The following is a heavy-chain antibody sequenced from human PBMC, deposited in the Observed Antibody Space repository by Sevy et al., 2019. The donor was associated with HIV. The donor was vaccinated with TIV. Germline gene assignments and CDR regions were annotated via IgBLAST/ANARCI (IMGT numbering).Heavy chain of an antibody. CDR3: ARESGSDWYLDY. V-gene: IGHV3-33*01. CDR1: GFIFSRYG. CDR2: IFNDGKKK. J-gene: IGHJ4*02. Sequence: GGSLRLSCKASGFIFSRYGVHWVRQAPGKGLEWVASIFNDGKKKYYGDPVKGRFTISRDDSKNTLYLQMASLRAEDTAVYYCARESGSDWYLDYWGQGTLVTVSS. D-gene: IGHD2-21*02.